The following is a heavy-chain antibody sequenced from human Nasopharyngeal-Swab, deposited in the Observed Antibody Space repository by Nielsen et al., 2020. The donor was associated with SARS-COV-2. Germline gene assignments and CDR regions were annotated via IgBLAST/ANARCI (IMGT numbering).Heavy chain of an antibody. CDR1: GFTFSSYG. V-gene: IGHV3-74*01. D-gene: IGHD6-19*01. CDR2: INSDGSTI. J-gene: IGHJ4*02. Sequence: GGSLRLSCAASGFTFSSYGMHWVRQAPGKGLVWVSRINSDGSTINYADAVKGRFTISRDNAKDTLYLQVNSLRVEDTAVYYCALAGNYRFDYWGQGSLVTVSS. CDR3: ALAGNYRFDY.